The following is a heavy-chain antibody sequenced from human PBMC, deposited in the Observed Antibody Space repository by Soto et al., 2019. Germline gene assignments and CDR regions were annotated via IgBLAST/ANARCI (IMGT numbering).Heavy chain of an antibody. CDR2: INAGNGNT. D-gene: IGHD3-3*01. Sequence: ASVKVSCKASGYTFTSYAMHWVRQAPGQRLEWMGWINAGNGNTKYSQKFQGRVTITRDTSASTAYMELSSLRSEDTAVYYCARDRYDFWSGYSNWFDPWGQGTLVTVSS. J-gene: IGHJ5*02. V-gene: IGHV1-3*01. CDR3: ARDRYDFWSGYSNWFDP. CDR1: GYTFTSYA.